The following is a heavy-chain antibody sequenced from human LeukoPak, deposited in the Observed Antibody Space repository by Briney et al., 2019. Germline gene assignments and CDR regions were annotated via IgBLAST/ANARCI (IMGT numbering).Heavy chain of an antibody. V-gene: IGHV3-48*03. CDR3: ARGEYYFDY. Sequence: GGSLRLSCVASGFTFSSYEMNWVRQAPGKGLECISYISSSGRTIYYADSLKGRFTVSRDNAKNSLYLRMNNLRAEDTAVYYCARGEYYFDYWGQGTLVTVSS. CDR2: ISSSGRTI. CDR1: GFTFSSYE. J-gene: IGHJ4*02.